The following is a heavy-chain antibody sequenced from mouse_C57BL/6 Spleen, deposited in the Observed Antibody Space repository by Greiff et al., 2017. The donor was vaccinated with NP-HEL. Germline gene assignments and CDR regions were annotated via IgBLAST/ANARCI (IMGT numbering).Heavy chain of an antibody. D-gene: IGHD2-3*01. Sequence: VQLQQSGAELVRPGASVKLSCTASGFNIKDDYMHWVKQRPEQGLEWIGWIDPENGDTEYASKFQGKATITADTSSNTAYLQLSSLTSEDTAVYYCTGWLLREDAMDYWGQGTAVTVSS. CDR2: IDPENGDT. V-gene: IGHV14-4*01. J-gene: IGHJ4*01. CDR1: GFNIKDDY. CDR3: TGWLLREDAMDY.